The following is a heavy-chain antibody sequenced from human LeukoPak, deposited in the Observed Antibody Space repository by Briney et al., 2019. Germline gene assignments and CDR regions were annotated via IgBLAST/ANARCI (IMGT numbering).Heavy chain of an antibody. CDR3: AKDYGYSSSWYDY. CDR2: ISWSSASV. J-gene: IGHJ4*02. V-gene: IGHV3-9*01. CDR1: GFTFDDYG. Sequence: GGSLRLSCAASGFTFDDYGMHWVRQAPGKALEGVSSISWSSASVGYVDSVKGRFTISRDNAKNSLYLQMNSLRAEDTALYYCAKDYGYSSSWYDYWGQGTLVTVSS. D-gene: IGHD6-13*01.